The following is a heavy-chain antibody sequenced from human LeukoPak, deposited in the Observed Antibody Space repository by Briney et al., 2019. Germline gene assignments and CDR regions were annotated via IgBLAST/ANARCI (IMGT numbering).Heavy chain of an antibody. Sequence: SETPSLTCTVSGGSISGYYWTWMRQPAGRGLEWIGRIYSSDSIYSNPSLESRVTISLDASNNQFSLKLTSVTAADTAAYYCARGTEMTIIAGHYSFDQWGRGTLVSVSS. J-gene: IGHJ4*02. D-gene: IGHD5-24*01. V-gene: IGHV4-4*07. CDR2: IYSSDSI. CDR3: ARGTEMTIIAGHYSFDQ. CDR1: GGSISGYY.